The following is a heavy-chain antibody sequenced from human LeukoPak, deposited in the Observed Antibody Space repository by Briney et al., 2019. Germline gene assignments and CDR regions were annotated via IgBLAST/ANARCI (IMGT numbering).Heavy chain of an antibody. Sequence: SETLSLTCTVSGDSISSYYWSWIRQPPGKGLEWIGYIYYSGSTNYNPSLKSQVTISVDTSKNQLSLKLSSVTAADTAVYYCARGTAITGYYFDYWGQGTLVTVSS. V-gene: IGHV4-59*08. CDR2: IYYSGST. CDR1: GDSISSYY. CDR3: ARGTAITGYYFDY. J-gene: IGHJ4*02. D-gene: IGHD1-20*01.